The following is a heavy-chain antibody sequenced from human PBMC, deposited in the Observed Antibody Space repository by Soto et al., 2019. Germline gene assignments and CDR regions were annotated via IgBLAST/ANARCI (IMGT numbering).Heavy chain of an antibody. D-gene: IGHD2-15*01. J-gene: IGHJ6*02. CDR1: VYTFTGYW. CDR3: ARAGRGSVVVADRDYYYYCMDV. CDR2: IYPGDSDT. V-gene: IGHV5-51*01. Sequence: PGQSLKSSCQGSVYTFTGYWIGWVRQMPGKGLEWMGIIYPGDSDTRYSPSFQGQVTISSDKSISTAYLQWSSLKASDTAMYYCARAGRGSVVVADRDYYYYCMDVWGQGTKVTVSS.